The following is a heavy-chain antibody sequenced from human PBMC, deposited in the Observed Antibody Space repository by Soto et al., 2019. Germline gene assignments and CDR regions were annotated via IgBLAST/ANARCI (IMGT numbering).Heavy chain of an antibody. Sequence: SETLSLTCTVSGVSMRNSYWTWIRQSAGKGLEWIGRISTSGNTNYNPSLNSRLTMSVDTSKNQVSLKLTSVTAADTAVYYCARGGGVPALGDPWGQGTLVTVSS. CDR2: ISTSGNT. CDR1: GVSMRNSY. V-gene: IGHV4-4*07. J-gene: IGHJ5*02. CDR3: ARGGGVPALGDP. D-gene: IGHD3-16*01.